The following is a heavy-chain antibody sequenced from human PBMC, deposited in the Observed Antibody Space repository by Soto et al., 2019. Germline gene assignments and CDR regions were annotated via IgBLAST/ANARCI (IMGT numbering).Heavy chain of an antibody. D-gene: IGHD1-7*01. CDR1: GVKYSRYR. J-gene: IGHJ4*01. V-gene: IGHV3-48*01. Sequence: SHRRSCARPGVKYSRYRMKPVHQDQEKGLEWVSYISSSSSTIYYADSVKGRFTISRDNAKNSLYLQMNSLRAEDTAVYYCAKGFSPKGQNYLGNRGQGPLGTV. CDR2: ISSSSSTI. CDR3: AKGFSPKGQNYLGN.